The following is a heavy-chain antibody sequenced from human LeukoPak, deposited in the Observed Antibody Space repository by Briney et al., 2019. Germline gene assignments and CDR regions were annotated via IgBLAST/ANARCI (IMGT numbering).Heavy chain of an antibody. CDR1: GFPFDDYA. CDR2: ISWNSGRI. CDR3: AKEVGSTPSDMDD. V-gene: IGHV3-9*01. D-gene: IGHD2-15*01. Sequence: GGSPRLSCAASGFPFDDYAMHRGRPAPGKGPEWDSGISWNSGRIDYADSVKGRFTLSRDKAQNSLYLQMNSLRAVDTALYFCAKEVGSTPSDMDDWCKGTTVTVSS. J-gene: IGHJ6*03.